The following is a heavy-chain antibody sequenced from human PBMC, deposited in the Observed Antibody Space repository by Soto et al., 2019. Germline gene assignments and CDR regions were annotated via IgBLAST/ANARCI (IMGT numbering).Heavy chain of an antibody. V-gene: IGHV1-24*01. D-gene: IGHD3-3*01. CDR1: GYTLTELS. J-gene: IGHJ6*02. Sequence: ASVKVSCKVSGYTLTELSMHWVRQAPGKGLEWMGGFDPEDGETIYAQKFQGRVTMTEDTSTDTAYMELSSLRSEDTAVYYCATDYDFWSGYGMDVWGQGTTVTVS. CDR2: FDPEDGET. CDR3: ATDYDFWSGYGMDV.